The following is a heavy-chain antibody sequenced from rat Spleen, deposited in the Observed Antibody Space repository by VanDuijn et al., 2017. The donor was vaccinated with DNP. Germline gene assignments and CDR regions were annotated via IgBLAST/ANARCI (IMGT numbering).Heavy chain of an antibody. V-gene: IGHV2-19*01. J-gene: IGHJ2*01. CDR3: TLPGYNFDY. CDR1: GFSSTDHS. CDR2: IRANGIT. D-gene: IGHD1-4*01. Sequence: QVQLKESGPGLVQPSQTLSLTCTVSGFSSTDHSVHWVRQPPGKGLEWMGRIRANGITDYNSALKSRLSISRDTSKSQVFLKMNSLQTEDTAIYFCTLPGYNFDYWGQGVMVTVSS.